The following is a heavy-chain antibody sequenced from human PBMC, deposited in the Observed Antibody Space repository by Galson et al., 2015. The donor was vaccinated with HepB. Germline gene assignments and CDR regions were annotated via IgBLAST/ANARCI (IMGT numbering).Heavy chain of an antibody. CDR1: RFIFSDYY. J-gene: IGHJ5*02. Sequence: SLRLSCAASRFIFSDYYMSWIRQAPGKGLEWVSYISSSGSTIDYADSVKGRFTISRDNAKKSLYLQMNSLRAEDTAVYYCAREGGGYCTGGNCYSGWFDPWGQGTLVTVSS. CDR2: ISSSGSTI. V-gene: IGHV3-11*01. D-gene: IGHD2-15*01. CDR3: AREGGGYCTGGNCYSGWFDP.